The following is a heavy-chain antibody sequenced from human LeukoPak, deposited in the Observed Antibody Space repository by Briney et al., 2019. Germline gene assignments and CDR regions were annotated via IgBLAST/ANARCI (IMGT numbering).Heavy chain of an antibody. CDR3: ARRPYCSSTSCYEYWFDP. CDR2: IYYSGST. D-gene: IGHD2-2*01. V-gene: IGHV4-39*01. CDR1: GGSISSSNYY. Sequence: SETLSLTCTVSGGSISSSNYYWGWFRQPPGKGLEWIGSIYYSGSTYYNPSLKSRVTISVDTSKNQFSLKLSSVTAADTAVYYCARRPYCSSTSCYEYWFDPWGQGTLVTVSS. J-gene: IGHJ5*02.